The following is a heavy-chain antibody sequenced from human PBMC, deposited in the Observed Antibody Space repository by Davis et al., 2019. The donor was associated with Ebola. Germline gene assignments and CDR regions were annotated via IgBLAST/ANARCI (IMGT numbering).Heavy chain of an antibody. J-gene: IGHJ4*02. CDR2: ISYDGSNK. Sequence: GESLKISCAASGFTFSSYGMHWVRQAPGKGLEWVAVISYDGSNKYYADSVKGRFTISRDNSKNTLYLQMNSLRAEDTAVYYCARVMSYYDSSGTDYWGQGTLVTVSS. CDR1: GFTFSSYG. V-gene: IGHV3-30*03. CDR3: ARVMSYYDSSGTDY. D-gene: IGHD3-22*01.